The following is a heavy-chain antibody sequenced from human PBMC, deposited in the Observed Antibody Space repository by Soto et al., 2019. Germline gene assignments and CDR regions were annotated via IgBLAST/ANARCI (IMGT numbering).Heavy chain of an antibody. J-gene: IGHJ6*02. Sequence: QVQLVESGGGVVQPGRSLRLSCAASGFTFSGYGMHWVRQAPGKGLEWVAVIWYDGSNKYYADSVKGRFTISRDNSKNTLYLQMNSLRAEDTAVYYCARETILRFLEWRPIKDYYYYGMDVWGQGTTVTVSS. CDR3: ARETILRFLEWRPIKDYYYYGMDV. D-gene: IGHD3-3*01. V-gene: IGHV3-33*01. CDR2: IWYDGSNK. CDR1: GFTFSGYG.